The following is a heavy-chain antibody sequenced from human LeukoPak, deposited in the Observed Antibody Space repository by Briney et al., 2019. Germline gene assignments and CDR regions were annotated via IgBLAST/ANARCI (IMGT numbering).Heavy chain of an antibody. J-gene: IGHJ5*02. D-gene: IGHD2-2*01. CDR2: INPSGGST. CDR1: GYTFTSYY. Sequence: ASVKVSCKASGYTFTSYYMHWVRQAPGQGLEWMGIINPSGGSTSYAQKFQGRVTMTSDTSTSTVYMELSSLRSEDTALYYFARGVLGYCSSTSGYEGFDPWGQGTLVTVSS. CDR3: ARGVLGYCSSTSGYEGFDP. V-gene: IGHV1-46*01.